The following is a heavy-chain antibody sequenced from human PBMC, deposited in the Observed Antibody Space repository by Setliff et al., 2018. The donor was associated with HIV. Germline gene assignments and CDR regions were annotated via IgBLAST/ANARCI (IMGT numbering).Heavy chain of an antibody. CDR1: GGSVSSGFYY. D-gene: IGHD3-22*01. J-gene: IGHJ6*03. Sequence: PSETLSLTCTVSGGSVSSGFYYWSWIRQHPGKGLEWIGYIYYSGSTYYNPSLKSRASMSVDTSKNQFSLKMSSVTAADTAVYYCARHLYYYDSSGYLQPYYYMDVWGKGTTVTVSS. CDR3: ARHLYYYDSSGYLQPYYYMDV. CDR2: IYYSGST. V-gene: IGHV4-31*03.